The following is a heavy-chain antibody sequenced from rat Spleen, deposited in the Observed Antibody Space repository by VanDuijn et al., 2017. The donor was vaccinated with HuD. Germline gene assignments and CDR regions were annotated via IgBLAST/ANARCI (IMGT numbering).Heavy chain of an antibody. Sequence: QVQLKESGPGLVQPSQTLSLTCTVSGFSLTSYTVSWVRQPPGKGLEWIAAISSGGSTYYNSALKSRLSISRDTSKSQVFLKMNSLQTEDTATYYCARSPSGSSGDYWGQGVMVTVSS. J-gene: IGHJ2*01. V-gene: IGHV2-6*01. CDR1: GFSLTSYT. CDR2: ISSGGST. D-gene: IGHD5-1*01. CDR3: ARSPSGSSGDY.